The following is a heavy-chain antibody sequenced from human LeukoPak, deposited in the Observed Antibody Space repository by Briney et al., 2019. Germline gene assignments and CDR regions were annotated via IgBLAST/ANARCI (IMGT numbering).Heavy chain of an antibody. CDR3: AKMEGWPQWSNFIRPYYFDY. CDR1: GFTFSSYG. D-gene: IGHD3-3*01. J-gene: IGHJ4*02. Sequence: PGGSLRLSCAASGFTFSSYGMHWVRQAPGKGLERVAFIRYDGSNKYYADSVKGRFTISRDNSKNTLYLQMNSLRAEDTAVYYCAKMEGWPQWSNFIRPYYFDYWGQGTLVTVSS. V-gene: IGHV3-30*02. CDR2: IRYDGSNK.